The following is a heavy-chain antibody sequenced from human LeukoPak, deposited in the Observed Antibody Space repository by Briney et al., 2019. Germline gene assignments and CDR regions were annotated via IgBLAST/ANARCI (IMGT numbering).Heavy chain of an antibody. D-gene: IGHD2-2*02. CDR2: IKQDGTEK. CDR1: GFTFSSYW. CDR3: AGVGLYCSSTSCYTDYYYYYMDV. J-gene: IGHJ6*03. V-gene: IGHV3-7*01. Sequence: PGGSLRLSCAASGFTFSSYWMSWVRQAPGKGLEWVANIKQDGTEKYYVDSVKGRFTISRDNAKNSLYLQMNSLRAEDTAVYYCAGVGLYCSSTSCYTDYYYYYMDVWGKGTTVTVYS.